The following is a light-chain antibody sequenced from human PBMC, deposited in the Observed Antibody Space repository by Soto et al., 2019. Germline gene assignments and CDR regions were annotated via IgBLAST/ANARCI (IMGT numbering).Light chain of an antibody. CDR3: QQYGSVSWT. J-gene: IGKJ1*01. V-gene: IGKV3-15*01. CDR2: GAS. CDR1: QSVSSN. Sequence: EIVMTHSPATLSVSPCERAALSCRASQSVSSNLAWYQQKPGQAPRLLIYGASTRATGIPARFSGSGSGTDFTLTISRLEPEDFAVYYCQQYGSVSWTFGQGTKVDI.